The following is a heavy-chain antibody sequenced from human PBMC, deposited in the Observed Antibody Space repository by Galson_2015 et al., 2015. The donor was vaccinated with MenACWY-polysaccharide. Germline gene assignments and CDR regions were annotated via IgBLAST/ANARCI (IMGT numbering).Heavy chain of an antibody. J-gene: IGHJ6*02. CDR3: ARVDTATYYGMDV. Sequence: WIGYIYHSGSTYYNPSLKSRVTISVDRSKNQFSLKLSSVAAADTAVYYCARVDTATYYGMDVWGQGTTVTVSS. V-gene: IGHV4-30-2*01. D-gene: IGHD5-18*01. CDR2: IYHSGST.